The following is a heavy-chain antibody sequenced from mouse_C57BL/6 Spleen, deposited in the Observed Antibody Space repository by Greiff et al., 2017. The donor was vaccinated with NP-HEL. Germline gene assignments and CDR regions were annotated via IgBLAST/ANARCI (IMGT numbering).Heavy chain of an antibody. D-gene: IGHD3-2*02. CDR3: ARDSSGYWFAY. V-gene: IGHV1-18*01. CDR1: GYTFTDYN. CDR2: INPNNGGT. J-gene: IGHJ3*01. Sequence: VQLKQSGPELVKPGASVKIPCKASGYTFTDYNMDWVKQSHGKSLEWIGDINPNNGGTIYNQKFKGKATLTVDKSSSTAYMELRSRTSEDTAVYYCARDSSGYWFAYWGQGTLVTVSA.